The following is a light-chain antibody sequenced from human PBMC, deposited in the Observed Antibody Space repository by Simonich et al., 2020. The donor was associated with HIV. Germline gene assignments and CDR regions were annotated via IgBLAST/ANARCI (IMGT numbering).Light chain of an antibody. Sequence: DIQMTQSPSSLSASVGDRVTITCRASQGLSNYLAWYQQKPGKVPKLLIYAASTLQSGVPSRFSGSGSGTDFTFTISSLQPEDFATYYCQHYDNLPSYTFGQGTKLEIK. V-gene: IGKV1-27*01. CDR2: AAS. CDR1: QGLSNY. J-gene: IGKJ2*01. CDR3: QHYDNLPSYT.